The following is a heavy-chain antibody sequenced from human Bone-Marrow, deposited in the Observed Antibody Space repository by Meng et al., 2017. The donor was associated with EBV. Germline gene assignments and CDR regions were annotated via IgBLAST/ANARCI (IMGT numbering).Heavy chain of an antibody. J-gene: IGHJ4*02. CDR2: MNPNSGNT. CDR3: ARSPWVRGPHPLDY. Sequence: QVQLVESGAEVKKPGASVKVSCKASGYTFTSYDINWVRQATGQGLEWMGWMNPNSGNTGYAQKFQGRVTMTRNTSISTAYMELSSLRSEDTAVYYCARSPWVRGPHPLDYWGQGTLVTVSS. CDR1: GYTFTSYD. V-gene: IGHV1-8*01. D-gene: IGHD3-10*01.